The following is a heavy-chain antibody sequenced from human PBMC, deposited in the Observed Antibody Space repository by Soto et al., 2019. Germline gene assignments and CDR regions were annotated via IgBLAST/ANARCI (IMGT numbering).Heavy chain of an antibody. Sequence: ASVKVSCKASGYTFTSYAMHWLRQAPGQRLEWMGWINAGNGNTKYSQKFQGRVTITRDTSASTAYMELSSLRSEDTAVYYCARDGGTAMVTAFDYWGQGTLVTVSS. CDR1: GYTFTSYA. J-gene: IGHJ4*02. CDR3: ARDGGTAMVTAFDY. V-gene: IGHV1-3*01. CDR2: INAGNGNT. D-gene: IGHD5-18*01.